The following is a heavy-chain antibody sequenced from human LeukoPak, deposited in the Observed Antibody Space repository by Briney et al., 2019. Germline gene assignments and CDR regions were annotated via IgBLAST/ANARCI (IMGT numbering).Heavy chain of an antibody. D-gene: IGHD3-16*02. CDR2: IIPIFGTA. Sequence: ASVKVSCKASGGTFSSYAISRARQAPGQGLEWMGRIIPIFGTANYAQKFQGRVTITTDESTSTAYMELSSLRSEDTAVYYCARSSYDYVWGSYRNEYYFDYWGQGTLVTVSS. V-gene: IGHV1-69*05. CDR3: ARSSYDYVWGSYRNEYYFDY. CDR1: GGTFSSYA. J-gene: IGHJ4*02.